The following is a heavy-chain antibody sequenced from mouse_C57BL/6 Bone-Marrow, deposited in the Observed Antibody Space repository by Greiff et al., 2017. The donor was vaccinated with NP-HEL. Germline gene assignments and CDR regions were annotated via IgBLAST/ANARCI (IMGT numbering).Heavy chain of an antibody. Sequence: EVQLVESGEGLVTPGGSLKLSCAASGFTFSSYAMSWVRQTPEKRLEWVAYISSGADYISYADTVMGRFTISRDKARNTLYRQMSGLKSEDTAMYYCTRDQGDWFAYWGQGTLVTVSA. CDR2: ISSGADYI. J-gene: IGHJ3*01. D-gene: IGHD3-2*02. CDR3: TRDQGDWFAY. CDR1: GFTFSSYA. V-gene: IGHV5-9-1*02.